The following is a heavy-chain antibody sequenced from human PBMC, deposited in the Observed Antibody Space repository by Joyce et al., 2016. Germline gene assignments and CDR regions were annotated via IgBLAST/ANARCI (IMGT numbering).Heavy chain of an antibody. D-gene: IGHD2-21*02. CDR1: GGSISGSSYY. CDR2: IDRSGTT. V-gene: IGHV4-39*07. CDR3: ARTGVMVTAVHHVEY. J-gene: IGHJ4*02. Sequence: QVQLQESGPGLVRPSETLSLTCSVSGGSISGSSYYWGWIRQSPGKGLEWLGSIDRSGTTYDNPALKSRVIMSVDTSKNQFSLRLNSVAAADTAVYYCARTGVMVTAVHHVEYWGQGTLVTVSS.